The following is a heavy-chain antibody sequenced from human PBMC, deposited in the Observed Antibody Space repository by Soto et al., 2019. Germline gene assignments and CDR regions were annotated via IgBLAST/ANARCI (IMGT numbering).Heavy chain of an antibody. Sequence: EVQLLESGGGLVQPGGSLRLSCAASGFTFSSYAMTWVHQAPGKGLEWVSGISGSGATTSYADSVKGRFTVSRDNSKNTLYLQMNSLRVEDTAVYYCAKLRYFDWSSYNWFEYWGQGTPVTVSS. CDR3: AKLRYFDWSSYNWFEY. CDR1: GFTFSSYA. CDR2: ISGSGATT. J-gene: IGHJ5*01. V-gene: IGHV3-23*01. D-gene: IGHD3-9*01.